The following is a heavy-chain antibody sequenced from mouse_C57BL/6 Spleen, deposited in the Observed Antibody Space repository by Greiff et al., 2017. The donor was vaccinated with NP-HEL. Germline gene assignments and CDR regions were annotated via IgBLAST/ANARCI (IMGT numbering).Heavy chain of an antibody. CDR1: GYAFSSYW. CDR2: IYPGDGDT. J-gene: IGHJ2*01. CDR3: ARDGGTRYFDY. D-gene: IGHD2-3*01. V-gene: IGHV1-80*01. Sequence: VQLQQSGAELVKPGASVKISCKASGYAFSSYWMNWVKQRPGKGLEWIGQIYPGDGDTNYNGKFKGKATLTADKSSSTAYMQRSSLTSEDSAVYFCARDGGTRYFDYWGQGTTLTVSS.